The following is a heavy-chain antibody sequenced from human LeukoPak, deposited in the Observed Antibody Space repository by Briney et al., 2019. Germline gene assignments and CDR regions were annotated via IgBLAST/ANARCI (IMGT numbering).Heavy chain of an antibody. CDR3: ARGQPEGSSKPFDP. J-gene: IGHJ5*02. D-gene: IGHD2-2*01. V-gene: IGHV3-30-3*01. Sequence: PGRSLRLSFAASGFTFSSYAMHWVRQAPGKGLEWVAVISYDGSNKYYADSVKGRFTISRDNSKNTLYLQMNSLRAEDTAVYYCARGQPEGSSKPFDPWGQGTLVTVSS. CDR1: GFTFSSYA. CDR2: ISYDGSNK.